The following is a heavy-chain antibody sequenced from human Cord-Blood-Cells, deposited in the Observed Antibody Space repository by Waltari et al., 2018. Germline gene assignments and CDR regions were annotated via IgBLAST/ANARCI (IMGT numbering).Heavy chain of an antibody. CDR3: ARLPYREEAFDI. J-gene: IGHJ3*02. V-gene: IGHV4-34*01. D-gene: IGHD4-4*01. Sequence: QVQLQQWGAGLLKPSETLSLTCAVYGGSFSGYYWSWIRQPPGKGLEWIGEINHSGSPNYNPSLKMRVTISVDTSKNQFALKLSSVTAADTAVYYCARLPYREEAFDIWGQGTMVTVSS. CDR2: INHSGSP. CDR1: GGSFSGYY.